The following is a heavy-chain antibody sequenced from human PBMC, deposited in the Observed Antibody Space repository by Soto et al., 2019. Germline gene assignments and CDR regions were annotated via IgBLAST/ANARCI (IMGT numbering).Heavy chain of an antibody. D-gene: IGHD2-15*01. CDR1: GGSSSSSY. CDR2: IYDDGSA. CDR3: ARDKYCSGGSCRKNWFDP. V-gene: IGHV4-59*01. Sequence: PSETLSLTCTVPGGSSSSSYWSWIRQPPGKGLEWLAYIYDDGSANYNPSLKSRATISLDMSKNQFSLKLTSVTAADTAVYYCARDKYCSGGSCRKNWFDPWGQGTLVTVSS. J-gene: IGHJ5*02.